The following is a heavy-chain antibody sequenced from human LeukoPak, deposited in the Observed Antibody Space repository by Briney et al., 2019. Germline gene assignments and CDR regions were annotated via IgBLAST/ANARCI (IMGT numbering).Heavy chain of an antibody. CDR3: ARGSGYAAYNWYFDL. J-gene: IGHJ2*01. CDR1: GFTFDDYG. D-gene: IGHD5-12*01. CDR2: ISWISDII. V-gene: IGHV3-9*01. Sequence: PGGSLRLSCAASGFTFDDYGMSWVRQAPGKGLEWVSGISWISDIIDYAASVKGRFTISRDNAKNSLYLQMNSLGAEDTAFYYCARGSGYAAYNWYFDLWGRGTLVSVSS.